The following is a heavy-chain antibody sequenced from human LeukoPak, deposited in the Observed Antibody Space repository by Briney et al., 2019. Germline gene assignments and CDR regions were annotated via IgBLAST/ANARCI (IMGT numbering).Heavy chain of an antibody. CDR2: ISWNSGSI. J-gene: IGHJ4*02. CDR3: AKVRGIGAAGHRYYFDY. D-gene: IGHD6-13*01. Sequence: GGSLRLSCAASGFTFSSYEMNWVRQAPGKGLEWVSGISWNSGSIGYADSVKGRFTISRDNAKNSLYLQMNSLRAEDTALYYCAKVRGIGAAGHRYYFDYWGQGTLVTVSS. CDR1: GFTFSSYE. V-gene: IGHV3-9*01.